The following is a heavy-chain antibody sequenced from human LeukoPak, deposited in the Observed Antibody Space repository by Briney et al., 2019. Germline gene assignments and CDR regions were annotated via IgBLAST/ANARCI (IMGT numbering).Heavy chain of an antibody. Sequence: GGSLRLSCAASGFTFSSFGMSWVRQAPGKGLEWVSYISSSGSTIYYADSVKGRFTISRDNAKNSLYLQMNSLRAEDTAVYYCARARRIQLWSDWGQGTLVTVSS. CDR1: GFTFSSFG. V-gene: IGHV3-48*04. CDR3: ARARRIQLWSD. D-gene: IGHD5-18*01. J-gene: IGHJ4*02. CDR2: ISSSGSTI.